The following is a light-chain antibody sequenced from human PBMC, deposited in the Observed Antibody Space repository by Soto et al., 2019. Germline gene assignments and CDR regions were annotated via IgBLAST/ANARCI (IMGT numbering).Light chain of an antibody. Sequence: DIQMTQSPSSLSASVGDRVTITCRVSQSISSYLNWYQQKPGKAPRLMIYAASSLQSGVPSRFSGSVSGTDFTLTISSLQPEDFATYYCQQSYSTPKTFGQGTKVDIK. J-gene: IGKJ1*01. CDR2: AAS. V-gene: IGKV1-39*01. CDR3: QQSYSTPKT. CDR1: QSISSY.